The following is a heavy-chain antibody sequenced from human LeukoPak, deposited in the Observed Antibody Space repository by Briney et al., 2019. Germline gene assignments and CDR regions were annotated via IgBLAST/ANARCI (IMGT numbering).Heavy chain of an antibody. Sequence: PSETLSLTCTVSGYSISSGYYWGWIRQPPGKGLEWIGSMYHSGITYYNPSLKSRVTISVDTSKNQFSLKLSSVTAADTAVHYCARSARGQYYYGSGRPTFDYWGQGTLVTVSS. CDR2: MYHSGIT. V-gene: IGHV4-38-2*02. CDR1: GYSISSGYY. J-gene: IGHJ4*02. CDR3: ARSARGQYYYGSGRPTFDY. D-gene: IGHD3-10*01.